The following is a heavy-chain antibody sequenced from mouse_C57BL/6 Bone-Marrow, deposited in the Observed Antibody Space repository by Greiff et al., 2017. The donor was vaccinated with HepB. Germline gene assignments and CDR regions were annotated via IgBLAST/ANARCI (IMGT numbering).Heavy chain of an antibody. J-gene: IGHJ4*01. V-gene: IGHV1-50*01. D-gene: IGHD1-1*01. CDR3: ARFSPHYYGSSYGYAMDY. CDR2: IDPSDSYT. CDR1: GYTFTSYW. Sequence: VQLQQPGAELVKPGASVKLSCKASGYTFTSYWMQWVKQRPGQGLEWIGEIDPSDSYTNYNQKFKGKATLTVDTSSSTAYMQLSSLTSEDSAVYYCARFSPHYYGSSYGYAMDYWGQGTSVTVSS.